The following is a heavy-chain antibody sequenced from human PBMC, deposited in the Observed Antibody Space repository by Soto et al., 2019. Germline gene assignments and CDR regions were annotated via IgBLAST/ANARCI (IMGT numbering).Heavy chain of an antibody. V-gene: IGHV4-4*07. CDR2: VYTSGST. CDR1: GGFFSNLY. J-gene: IGHJ4*02. D-gene: IGHD2-15*01. Sequence: LSLTCPVSGGFFSNLYWSWIRQPAGQALEWIGRVYTSGSTNYNPTLNSRVTMAGDTSNNQFSLKFTSVTAADTAVYYCARTAISATPYFDNWGQGALVTVSS. CDR3: ARTAISATPYFDN.